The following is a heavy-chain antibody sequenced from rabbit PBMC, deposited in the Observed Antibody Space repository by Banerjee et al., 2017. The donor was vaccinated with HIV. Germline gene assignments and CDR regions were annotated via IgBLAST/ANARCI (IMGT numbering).Heavy chain of an antibody. D-gene: IGHD8-1*01. J-gene: IGHJ2*01. V-gene: IGHV1S45*01. CDR2: IYAGDGST. Sequence: QEQLEESGGDLVKPEGSLTLTCTASGFDLSTYYYMCWFRQAPGKGPEWIACIYAGDGSTYYASWAKGRFTISKASSTTVTLQMTSLTAADTATYFCARAGSSYATGAFDPWGPGTLVTVS. CDR1: GFDLSTYYY. CDR3: ARAGSSYATGAFDP.